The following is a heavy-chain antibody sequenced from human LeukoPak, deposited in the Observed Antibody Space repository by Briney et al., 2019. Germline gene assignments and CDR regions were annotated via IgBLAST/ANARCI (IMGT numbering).Heavy chain of an antibody. CDR2: IYYSGST. J-gene: IGHJ4*02. CDR3: AGLTPEIAAAGPTPPDY. D-gene: IGHD6-13*01. Sequence: SETLSLTCTVSGGSISSSSYYWGWIRQPPGKGLEWIGSIYYSGSTYYNPSLKSRVTISVDTSKNQFSLKLSSVTAADTAVYYCAGLTPEIAAAGPTPPDYWGQGTLVTVSS. CDR1: GGSISSSSYY. V-gene: IGHV4-39*01.